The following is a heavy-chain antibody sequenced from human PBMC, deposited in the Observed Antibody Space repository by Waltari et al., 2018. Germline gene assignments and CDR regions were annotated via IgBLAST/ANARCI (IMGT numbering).Heavy chain of an antibody. Sequence: QVQLQESGPGLVKPSETLSLTCTVSGGSVNSASYYWTWIRQPPGKGLEWIAYIYYSGGTNCNPSRKSRVTISVDTSKNQFSLNLYSVTAADTAVYYCARGAGAVAGHTYFDYWGQGTLVTVSS. CDR2: IYYSGGT. CDR3: ARGAGAVAGHTYFDY. D-gene: IGHD6-19*01. CDR1: GGSVNSASYY. J-gene: IGHJ4*02. V-gene: IGHV4-61*01.